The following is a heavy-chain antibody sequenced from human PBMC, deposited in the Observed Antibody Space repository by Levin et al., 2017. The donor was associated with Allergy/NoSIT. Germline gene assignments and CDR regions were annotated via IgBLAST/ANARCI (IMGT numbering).Heavy chain of an antibody. V-gene: IGHV3-72*01. CDR3: TRAAERDYISDY. Sequence: GGSLRLSCAASGFILSDYYMDWVRQAPGEGLEWIARSRNKARSYTTEYAASVKGRFSVSRDDSTNSLYLQLSSLKTDDTAVYYCTRAAERDYISDYWGQGTLVTVSS. D-gene: IGHD4-17*01. J-gene: IGHJ4*02. CDR1: GFILSDYY. CDR2: SRNKARSYTT.